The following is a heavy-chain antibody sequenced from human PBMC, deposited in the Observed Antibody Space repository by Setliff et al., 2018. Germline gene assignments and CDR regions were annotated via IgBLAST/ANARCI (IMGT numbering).Heavy chain of an antibody. V-gene: IGHV5-51*01. CDR2: IYPGDSDT. J-gene: IGHJ4*02. CDR3: VGGRGWLPDY. CDR1: GYSFTNYW. Sequence: GESLKISCEGSGYSFTNYWIAWVRQMPGKGLEWMGIIYPGDSDTRYSPSFQGQVTISADNSKNSLYLQMNSLSVEDTAMYYCVGGRGWLPDYWGQGTRVTVSS. D-gene: IGHD5-12*01.